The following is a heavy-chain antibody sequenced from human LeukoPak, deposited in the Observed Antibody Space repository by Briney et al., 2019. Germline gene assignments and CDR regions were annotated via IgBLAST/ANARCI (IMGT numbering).Heavy chain of an antibody. V-gene: IGHV1-24*01. D-gene: IGHD6-13*01. Sequence: ASVRVSCKVSGYTLTELSMHWVRQAPGKGLEWMGGFDPEGGETIYAQKFQGRVTMTEDTSTDTAYMELSSLRSEDTAVYYCATLAFSGIAAAGTDFQHWGQGTLVTVSS. CDR3: ATLAFSGIAAAGTDFQH. CDR1: GYTLTELS. J-gene: IGHJ1*01. CDR2: FDPEGGET.